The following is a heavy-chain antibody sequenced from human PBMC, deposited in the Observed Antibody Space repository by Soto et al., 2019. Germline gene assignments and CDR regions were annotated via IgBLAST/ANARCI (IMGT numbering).Heavy chain of an antibody. D-gene: IGHD4-17*01. CDR2: IIPIFGTA. CDR3: AREGHVDYGDDDYYYGMDV. CDR1: GDTFSSYA. V-gene: IGHV1-69*12. Sequence: QVQLVQSGAEVKKPGSSVKVSCKASGDTFSSYAISWVRQAPGQGLEWMGGIIPIFGTANYAQKFQGRVTITAAESTSTAYMELSSVRCEDTAVYYCAREGHVDYGDDDYYYGMDVWGQGTTVTVSS. J-gene: IGHJ6*02.